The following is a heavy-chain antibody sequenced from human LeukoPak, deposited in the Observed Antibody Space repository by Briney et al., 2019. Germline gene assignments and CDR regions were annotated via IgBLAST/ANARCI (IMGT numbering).Heavy chain of an antibody. V-gene: IGHV4-39*07. CDR2: IYYSGST. CDR3: ARAKGYYDSSGYRGSLSGMDV. J-gene: IGHJ6*02. CDR1: GGSISSSSYY. Sequence: SETLSLTCTVSGGSISSSSYYWGWIRQPPGKGLEWIGSIYYSGSTNYNPSLKSRVTISVDTSKNQFSLKLSSVTAADTAVYYCARAKGYYDSSGYRGSLSGMDVWGQGTTVTVSS. D-gene: IGHD3-22*01.